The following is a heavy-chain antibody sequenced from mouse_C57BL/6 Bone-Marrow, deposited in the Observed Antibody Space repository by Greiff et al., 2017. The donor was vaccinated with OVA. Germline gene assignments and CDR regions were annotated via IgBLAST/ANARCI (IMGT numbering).Heavy chain of an antibody. D-gene: IGHD1-1*01. J-gene: IGHJ3*01. Sequence: VQLQQSGAELVKPGASVKLSCKASGYTFTEYTIHWVKQRTGQGLEWIGEIYPRSGNTYYNEKFKGKATLTADKSSSTAYMELRSLTSEDSAVYFCANYYGRIFFAYWGQGTLVTVSA. CDR1: GYTFTEYT. CDR3: ANYYGRIFFAY. CDR2: IYPRSGNT. V-gene: IGHV1-81*01.